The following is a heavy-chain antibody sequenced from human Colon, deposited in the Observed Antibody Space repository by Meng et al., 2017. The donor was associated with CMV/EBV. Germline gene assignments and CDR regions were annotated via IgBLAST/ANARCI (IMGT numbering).Heavy chain of an antibody. CDR1: GYTFTSYG. V-gene: IGHV1-18*01. J-gene: IGHJ5*02. CDR3: ARFRRMTMIPGSQYNYFDP. D-gene: IGHD3-22*01. CDR2: ISAHNGNA. Sequence: ASVKVSCKASGYTFTSYGINWVRQAPGQGLEWVGWISAHNGNAEYAQKFQDRVIMTTDTSTTTVYMELRSLRSDDTAMYYCARFRRMTMIPGSQYNYFDPWGQGTLVTVSS.